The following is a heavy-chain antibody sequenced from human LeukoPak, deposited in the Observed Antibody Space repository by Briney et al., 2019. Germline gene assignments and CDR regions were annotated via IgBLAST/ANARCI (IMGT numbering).Heavy chain of an antibody. V-gene: IGHV1-46*01. D-gene: IGHD3-22*01. Sequence: ASVKVSCKASGYTFTNYYMHWVRQAPGQGLEWMGIINPSGGGTTYAQKFQGRVSMTRDTSTSTFYMDLSSLRSEDTAVYYCARHPSNYYDSSGYFGCFDPWAREPWSPSPQ. CDR1: GYTFTNYY. CDR3: ARHPSNYYDSSGYFGCFDP. CDR2: INPSGGGT. J-gene: IGHJ5*02.